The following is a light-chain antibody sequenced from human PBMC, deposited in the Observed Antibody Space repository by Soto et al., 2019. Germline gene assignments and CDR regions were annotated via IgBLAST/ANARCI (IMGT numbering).Light chain of an antibody. CDR3: QQYGSSPLT. CDR1: QSVSSSY. Sequence: EIMLTQSPGTLSLSPGERATLSCRASQSVSSSYLAWYQQKPGQAPRLLIYGASSRATGIPDRFSGSGSGTDFTLTISRLEPEDFGVYYCQQYGSSPLTFGGGTKVDIK. CDR2: GAS. J-gene: IGKJ4*01. V-gene: IGKV3-20*01.